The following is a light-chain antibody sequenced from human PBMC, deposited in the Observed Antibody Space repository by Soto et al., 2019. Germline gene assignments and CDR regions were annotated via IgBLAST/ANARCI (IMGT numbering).Light chain of an antibody. CDR1: QSVSSN. CDR2: GAS. V-gene: IGKV3-20*01. CDR3: QQYGSSPRT. J-gene: IGKJ1*01. Sequence: EIVLTQSPGTLSLSPGERATLSCRASQSVSSNLVWYQQKPGQAPRLLIYGASSRATGIPDRFSGSGSGTDFTLTISRLEPEDLAVYYCQQYGSSPRTFGQGTKVDIK.